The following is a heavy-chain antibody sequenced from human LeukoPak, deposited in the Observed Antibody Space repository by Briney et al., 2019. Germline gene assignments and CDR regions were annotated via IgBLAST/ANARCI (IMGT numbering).Heavy chain of an antibody. Sequence: ASVNVSCKASGYTFTSYGISWVRQAPGQGLEWMGWISAYNGNTNYAQKLQGRVTMTTDTSTSTAYMELRSLRSDDTAVYYCARAKFEEDSSGYYYDYWGQGTLVTVSS. J-gene: IGHJ4*02. V-gene: IGHV1-18*01. CDR1: GYTFTSYG. CDR3: ARAKFEEDSSGYYYDY. CDR2: ISAYNGNT. D-gene: IGHD3-22*01.